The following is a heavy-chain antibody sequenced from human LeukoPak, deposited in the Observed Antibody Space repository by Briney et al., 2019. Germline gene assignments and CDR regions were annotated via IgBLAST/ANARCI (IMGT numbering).Heavy chain of an antibody. CDR1: GGAFSSYT. J-gene: IGHJ1*01. CDR3: ASVWFGPSIHGYFQH. Sequence: AVKVSCKASGGAFSSYTISWVRQAPGQGLEWMGGIIPIFGTTNYAQRFQGRVTISADESTSTAYMELSSLRSEDTAVYYCASVWFGPSIHGYFQHWGQGTLVTVSS. D-gene: IGHD3-10*01. CDR2: IIPIFGTT. V-gene: IGHV1-69*01.